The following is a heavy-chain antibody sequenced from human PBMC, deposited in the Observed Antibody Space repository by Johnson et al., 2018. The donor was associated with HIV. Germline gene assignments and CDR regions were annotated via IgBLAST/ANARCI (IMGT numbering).Heavy chain of an antibody. CDR1: GLTFSSYG. CDR3: ARGDRSTYYRRGAFDI. J-gene: IGHJ3*02. V-gene: IGHV3-30*19. D-gene: IGHD1-26*01. CDR2: IWYDGSNK. Sequence: QVQLVESGGGVVQPGRSLRLSCAESGLTFSSYGMHWVRQAPGKGLAWVAVIWYDGSNKYYADSVKGRFTISRDNSKNTLYLQMNSLRAEDTAAYSCARGDRSTYYRRGAFDIWGQGTMVTVSS.